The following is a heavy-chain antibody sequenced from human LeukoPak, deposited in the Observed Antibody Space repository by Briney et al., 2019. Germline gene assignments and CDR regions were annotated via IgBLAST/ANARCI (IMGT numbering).Heavy chain of an antibody. CDR2: IKSKTNGGTT. J-gene: IGHJ4*02. V-gene: IGHV3-15*01. CDR3: TTVSVVVPAAMDY. D-gene: IGHD2-2*01. Sequence: GGSLRLSCAASGFTFSNAWMSWGRQAPGKGLEGIGRIKSKTNGGTTDYAAPVKGRFTISRDDSKNTLYLQMNSLKTEDTAVYYCTTVSVVVPAAMDYWGQGTLVTVSS. CDR1: GFTFSNAW.